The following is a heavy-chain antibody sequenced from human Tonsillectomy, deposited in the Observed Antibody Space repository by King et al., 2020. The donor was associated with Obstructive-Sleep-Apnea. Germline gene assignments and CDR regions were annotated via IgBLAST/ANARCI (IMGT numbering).Heavy chain of an antibody. J-gene: IGHJ4*02. D-gene: IGHD6-13*01. Sequence: VQLQESGPGLVKPSETLSLTCTVSGGSISSYYWSWIRQPPGKGLEWIGYIYYRGSTNYNPSLKSRVTISVDTSKNPFSLKLSSVTAADTAVYYCARDDVGSSWPYFDYWGQGTLVTVSS. V-gene: IGHV4-59*01. CDR1: GGSISSYY. CDR3: ARDDVGSSWPYFDY. CDR2: IYYRGST.